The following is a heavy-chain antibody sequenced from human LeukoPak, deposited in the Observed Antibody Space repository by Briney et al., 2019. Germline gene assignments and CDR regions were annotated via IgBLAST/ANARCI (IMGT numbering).Heavy chain of an antibody. D-gene: IGHD3-10*01. V-gene: IGHV3-23*01. CDR2: ISGSGAST. CDR1: GFTFSSYA. CDR3: AKSYYYGSGDYSLTAFDI. J-gene: IGHJ3*02. Sequence: PGGSLRLSCAASGFTFSSYAMGWVRQAPGKGLEWVSAISGSGASTYYADSVKGRFTISRDNSKSTLNLQMNSLRAEDTAVYYCAKSYYYGSGDYSLTAFDIWGQGTMVTVSS.